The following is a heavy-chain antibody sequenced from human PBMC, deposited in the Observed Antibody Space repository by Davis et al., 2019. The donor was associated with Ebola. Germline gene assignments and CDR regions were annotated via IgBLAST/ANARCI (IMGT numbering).Heavy chain of an antibody. CDR2: ISGSGGST. V-gene: IGHV3-23*01. J-gene: IGHJ6*03. CDR3: AKDRTPSWGYSYGYFYMDV. Sequence: GGSLRLSCAASGFTFSSYAMSWVRQAPGKRLEWVSAISGSGGSTYYADSVKGRFTISRDNSKNTLYLQMNSLRAEDTAVYYCAKDRTPSWGYSYGYFYMDVWGKGTTVTVSS. CDR1: GFTFSSYA. D-gene: IGHD5-18*01.